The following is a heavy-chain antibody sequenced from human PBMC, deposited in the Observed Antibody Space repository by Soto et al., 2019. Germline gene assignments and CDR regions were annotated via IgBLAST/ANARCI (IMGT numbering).Heavy chain of an antibody. V-gene: IGHV4-31*03. D-gene: IGHD2-21*02. CDR1: GGSISSGGYY. Sequence: PSETLSLTCTVSGGSISSGGYYWSWIRQHPGKGLEWIGYIYYSGSTYYNPSLKSRVTISVDTSKNQFSLKLSSVTAADMPVYYFAGTVTAKKGEGHGAFEICGQGTMVTVS. J-gene: IGHJ3*02. CDR2: IYYSGST. CDR3: AGTVTAKKGEGHGAFEI.